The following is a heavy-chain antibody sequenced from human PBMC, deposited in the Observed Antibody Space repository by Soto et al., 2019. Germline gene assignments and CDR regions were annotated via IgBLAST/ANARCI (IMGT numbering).Heavy chain of an antibody. J-gene: IGHJ4*02. V-gene: IGHV4-34*01. CDR3: ARGHYSSGYYFN. CDR1: GGSFSGYY. D-gene: IGHD3-22*01. Sequence: PSETLSLTCAVYGGSFSGYYWSWIRQPPGKGLEWIGEINRSGSTNYNPSLKSRVTISVDTSKNQFSLKLSSVTAADTAVYYCARGHYSSGYYFNWGQGTLVTVSS. CDR2: INRSGST.